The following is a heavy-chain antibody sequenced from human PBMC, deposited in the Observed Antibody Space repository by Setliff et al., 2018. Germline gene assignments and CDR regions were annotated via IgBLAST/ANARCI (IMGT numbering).Heavy chain of an antibody. CDR2: MYISGST. V-gene: IGHV4-4*08. CDR1: GGSISSYY. Sequence: SETLSLTCTVSGGSISSYYWSWMRQPPGKGLEWIGYMYISGSTYYSPSLKSRVTISVDTSKNQFSLRLTSVTAADTAIYYCASRTTGPGGWFDYWGQGALVTVSS. J-gene: IGHJ5*01. D-gene: IGHD1-1*01. CDR3: ASRTTGPGGWFDY.